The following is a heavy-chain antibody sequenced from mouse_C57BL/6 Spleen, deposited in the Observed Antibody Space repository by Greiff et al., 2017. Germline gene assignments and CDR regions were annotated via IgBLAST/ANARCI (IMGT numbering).Heavy chain of an antibody. D-gene: IGHD3-2*02. CDR2: IDPSDSET. J-gene: IGHJ2*01. V-gene: IGHV1-52*01. CDR3: ARKHGSGYEDY. Sequence: VQLQQPGAELVRPGSSVKLSCKASGYTFTSYWMHWVKQRPIQGLEWIGNIDPSDSETHYNQKFKDKATLTVDKSSSTAYMQLSSLTSEDSAVYYCARKHGSGYEDYWGQGTTLTVSS. CDR1: GYTFTSYW.